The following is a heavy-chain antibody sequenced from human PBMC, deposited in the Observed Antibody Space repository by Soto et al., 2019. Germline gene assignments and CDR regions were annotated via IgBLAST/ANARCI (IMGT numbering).Heavy chain of an antibody. D-gene: IGHD3-10*01. CDR1: GFTFSSYW. Sequence: EVQLVESGGGLVQPGGSLRLSCAASGFTFSSYWMSWVRQAPGKGLEWVANIKQEGSEKYYVDSVKGRFTISRDNAKNSLYLQRNGRRAEDTAVYYCAGDQRITMVRGVILDYYYYMDVWGKGTTVTVSS. CDR2: IKQEGSEK. V-gene: IGHV3-7*01. CDR3: AGDQRITMVRGVILDYYYYMDV. J-gene: IGHJ6*03.